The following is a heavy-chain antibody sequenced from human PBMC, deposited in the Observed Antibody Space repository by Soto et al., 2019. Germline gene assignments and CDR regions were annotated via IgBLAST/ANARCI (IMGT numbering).Heavy chain of an antibody. CDR3: ARDLGGITMTSSGMDV. V-gene: IGHV3-33*01. CDR2: IWYDGSNK. CDR1: GFTFSSYG. D-gene: IGHD3-22*01. Sequence: GGSLRLSCAASGFTFSSYGMHWVRQAPGKGLEWVAVIWYDGSNKYYADSVKGRFTISRDNSKNTLYLQMNSLRAEDTAVYYCARDLGGITMTSSGMDVWGQGTTVTVSS. J-gene: IGHJ6*02.